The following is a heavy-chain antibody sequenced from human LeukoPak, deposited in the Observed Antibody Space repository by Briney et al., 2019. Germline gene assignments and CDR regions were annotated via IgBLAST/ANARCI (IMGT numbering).Heavy chain of an antibody. Sequence: GGSLRLSCAASGFNVSSNYMSWVRQAPGKGLEWVSVIYTGGTTYYTDSVKGRFTISRDNSKNTLYLQMNSLRAEDTAVYYCAKDRAWDLDYWGQGTLVTVSS. CDR1: GFNVSSNY. D-gene: IGHD1-26*01. CDR3: AKDRAWDLDY. V-gene: IGHV3-66*02. CDR2: IYTGGTT. J-gene: IGHJ4*02.